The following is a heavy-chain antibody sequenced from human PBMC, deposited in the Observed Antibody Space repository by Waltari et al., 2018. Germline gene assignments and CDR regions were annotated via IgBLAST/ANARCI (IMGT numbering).Heavy chain of an antibody. V-gene: IGHV1-69*08. J-gene: IGHJ6*02. D-gene: IGHD3-9*01. CDR3: ARDRYYDILTGYYSPYYGMDV. Sequence: QVQLVQSGAEVKKPGSSVKVSCKASGGTFSSYAISWVRQAPGQGLEWMGRIIPIFGTANYAQKFQGRVTITADKSTSTAYMELSSLRSEDTAVYYCARDRYYDILTGYYSPYYGMDVWGQGTTVTVSS. CDR1: GGTFSSYA. CDR2: IIPIFGTA.